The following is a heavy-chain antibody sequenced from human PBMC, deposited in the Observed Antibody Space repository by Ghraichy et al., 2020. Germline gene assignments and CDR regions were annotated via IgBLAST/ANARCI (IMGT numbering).Heavy chain of an antibody. Sequence: SETLSLTCDISGDSVSSNSVAWSWIRQSPGRGLEWLGRTYRMDIEYAESVKSRITINPDTSKNQLSLHLNSVTLEDTAVYYCARGINNAFDIWGQGTMVTVSS. D-gene: IGHD1-14*01. CDR2: TYRMDI. V-gene: IGHV6-1*01. CDR3: ARGINNAFDI. CDR1: GDSVSSNSVA. J-gene: IGHJ3*02.